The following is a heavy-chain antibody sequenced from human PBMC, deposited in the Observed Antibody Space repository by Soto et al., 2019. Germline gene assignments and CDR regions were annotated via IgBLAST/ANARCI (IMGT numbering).Heavy chain of an antibody. Sequence: QLQLQESGPGLVKPSETLSLTCAVSGDSISSTPYYWRGNRQPPGKGSEWIGRIYYRVHTYSTPSLRSRVSISAGTSKKQISLKVNPVTAADTAVYYSGRQYRGTCPPVYCVQGTMVTVSS. CDR3: GRQYRGTCPPVY. V-gene: IGHV4-39*01. CDR2: IYYRVHT. CDR1: GDSISSTPYY. D-gene: IGHD1-26*01. J-gene: IGHJ4*02.